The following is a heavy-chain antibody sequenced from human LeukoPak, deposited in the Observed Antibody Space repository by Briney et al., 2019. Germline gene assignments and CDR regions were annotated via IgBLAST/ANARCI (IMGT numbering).Heavy chain of an antibody. D-gene: IGHD5-12*01. J-gene: IGHJ6*02. CDR3: ARVSGYDASTYYYYGMDV. V-gene: IGHV7-4-1*02. Sequence: ASVKVSCKASGYTFTSYGISWVRQAPGQGLEWMGWINTNTGNPTYAQGFTGRFVFSLDTSVSTAYLQISSLKAEDTAVYYCARVSGYDASTYYYYGMDVWGQGTTVTVSS. CDR2: INTNTGNP. CDR1: GYTFTSYG.